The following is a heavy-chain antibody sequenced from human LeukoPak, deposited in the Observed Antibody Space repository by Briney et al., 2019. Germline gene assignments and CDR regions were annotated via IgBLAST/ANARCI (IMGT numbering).Heavy chain of an antibody. CDR1: CYTFTSYG. D-gene: IGHD3-16*01. Sequence: ASVKVSCKASCYTFTSYGISRVRQAPGQGLEWMGWISPYNGKSDSAQRLQGRVTMTTDTTTSTAYMELRSLRSDDTAVYYCARGDTFGGNGDYWGQGTLVTVSS. CDR2: ISPYNGKS. J-gene: IGHJ4*02. CDR3: ARGDTFGGNGDY. V-gene: IGHV1-18*01.